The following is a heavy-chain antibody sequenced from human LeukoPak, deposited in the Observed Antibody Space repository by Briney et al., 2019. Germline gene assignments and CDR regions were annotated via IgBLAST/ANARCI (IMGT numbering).Heavy chain of an antibody. Sequence: GGSLRLSCAASGFTFSSYWMHWVRQAPGKGLVWVSRINSDGSSTSYADTVKGRFTISRDNAKNSLYLQMNSLRAEDTAVYYCARDAIVGATTDYWGQGTLVTVSS. CDR2: INSDGSST. V-gene: IGHV3-74*01. D-gene: IGHD1-26*01. CDR1: GFTFSSYW. J-gene: IGHJ4*02. CDR3: ARDAIVGATTDY.